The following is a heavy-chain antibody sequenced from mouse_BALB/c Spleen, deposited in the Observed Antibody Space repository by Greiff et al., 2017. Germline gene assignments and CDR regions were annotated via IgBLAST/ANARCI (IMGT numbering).Heavy chain of an antibody. CDR2: IWAGGST. CDR3: AREKLRHAMDY. CDR1: GFSLTSYG. D-gene: IGHD1-1*01. Sequence: LQESGPGLVAPSQSLSITCTVSGFSLTSYGVHWVRQPPGKGLEWLGVIWAGGSTNYNSALMSRLSISKDNSKSQVFLKMNSLQTDDTAMYYCAREKLRHAMDYWGQGTSVTVSS. V-gene: IGHV2-9*02. J-gene: IGHJ4*01.